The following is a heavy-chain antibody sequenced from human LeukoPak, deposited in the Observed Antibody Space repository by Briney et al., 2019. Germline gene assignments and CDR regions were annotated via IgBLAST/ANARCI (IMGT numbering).Heavy chain of an antibody. CDR1: GFPLSSYG. J-gene: IGHJ5*02. CDR3: TRGRGFGGFGELSP. V-gene: IGHV3-33*01. D-gene: IGHD3-10*01. CDR2: IWYDGTNK. Sequence: GGSLRLSCAASGFPLSSYGMLWVRQAPGKGLAWVAIIWYDGTNKYYADPVKGRFTISRDDSKNTLYLHMNSLRAEDTAVYYCTRGRGFGGFGELSPWGQGTLVTVSS.